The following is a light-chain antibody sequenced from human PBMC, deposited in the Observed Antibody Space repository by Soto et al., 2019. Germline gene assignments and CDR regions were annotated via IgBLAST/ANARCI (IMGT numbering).Light chain of an antibody. CDR2: GTT. V-gene: IGKV3-20*01. CDR1: QTVSSNY. J-gene: IGKJ4*01. Sequence: EIVLTQSPGTVSLSPGETATLSCRASQTVSSNYLAWYQQKPGQAPSLLIYGTTSRATGVPDRFSGGGSGTAFTLTISGLEPEDFEFYDWQQYGCSPPTFGGGTKVESK. CDR3: QQYGCSPPT.